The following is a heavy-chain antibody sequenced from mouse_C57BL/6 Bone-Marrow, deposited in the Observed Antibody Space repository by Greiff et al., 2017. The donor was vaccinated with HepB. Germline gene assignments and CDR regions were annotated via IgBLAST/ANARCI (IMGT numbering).Heavy chain of an antibody. V-gene: IGHV1-4*01. Sequence: QVQLQQSGAELARPGASVKMSCKASGYTFTSYTMHWVKQRPGQGLEWIGYINPSSGYTKYNQKFKDKATLTADKSSSTAYMQMSSLTSEDSAVYYCARGGLPYYFDDWGQGTTVTVSS. CDR2: INPSSGYT. CDR3: ARGGLPYYFDD. CDR1: GYTFTSYT. D-gene: IGHD2-2*01. J-gene: IGHJ2*01.